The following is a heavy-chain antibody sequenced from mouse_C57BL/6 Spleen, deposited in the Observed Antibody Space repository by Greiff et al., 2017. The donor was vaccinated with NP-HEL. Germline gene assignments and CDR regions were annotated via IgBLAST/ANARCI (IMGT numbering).Heavy chain of an antibody. D-gene: IGHD1-1*01. Sequence: VQLQQSGAELVKPGASVKLSCKASGYTFTSYWMQWVKQRPGQGLEWIGEIDPSDSYTNSNQKFKGKATLTVDTSSSTAYMQLSSLTSEDSAVYYCARPYYGRGFAYWGQGTLVNVSA. CDR3: ARPYYGRGFAY. J-gene: IGHJ3*01. V-gene: IGHV1-50*01. CDR1: GYTFTSYW. CDR2: IDPSDSYT.